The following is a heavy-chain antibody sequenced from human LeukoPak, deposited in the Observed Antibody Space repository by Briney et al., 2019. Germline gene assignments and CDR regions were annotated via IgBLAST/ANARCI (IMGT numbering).Heavy chain of an antibody. Sequence: PGGSLRLSCAASRFTFSNFGMSWVRQAPGKGLEWVSAISGSGGSTYYADSVKGRFTISRDNSKNTLYLQMNRLRAEDTAVYYCAKSSYYDSSGYYREYYFDYWGQGTLVTVSS. CDR3: AKSSYYDSSGYYREYYFDY. D-gene: IGHD3-22*01. J-gene: IGHJ4*02. CDR1: RFTFSNFG. V-gene: IGHV3-23*01. CDR2: ISGSGGST.